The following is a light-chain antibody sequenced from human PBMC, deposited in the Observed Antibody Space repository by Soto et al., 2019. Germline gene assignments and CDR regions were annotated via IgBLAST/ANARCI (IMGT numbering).Light chain of an antibody. CDR2: GAS. Sequence: ENVFNKSPGTLSLSPEEGATLHCRASQSVSNNYLAWYQQKPGQAPRLLIYGASNRATGIPDRFSGSGSGTEFTLTISSLQPEDFATYYCQQSYSTPLTFGGGTKVDIK. CDR1: QSVSNNY. CDR3: QQSYSTPLT. J-gene: IGKJ4*01. V-gene: IGKV3-20*01.